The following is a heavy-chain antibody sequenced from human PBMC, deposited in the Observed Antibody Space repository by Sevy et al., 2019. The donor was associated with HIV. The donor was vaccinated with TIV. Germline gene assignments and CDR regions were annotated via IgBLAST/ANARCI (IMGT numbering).Heavy chain of an antibody. CDR3: AREDRRVGQWLAGWFDP. V-gene: IGHV4-59*01. D-gene: IGHD6-19*01. CDR2: IYYSGST. J-gene: IGHJ5*02. CDR1: GGSISSYY. Sequence: SETLSLTCTVSGGSISSYYWSWIRQPPGKGLEWIGYIYYSGSTNYNPSLKSRVTISVDTSKNQFSLKLSSVTAADTAVYYRAREDRRVGQWLAGWFDPWGQGTLVTVSS.